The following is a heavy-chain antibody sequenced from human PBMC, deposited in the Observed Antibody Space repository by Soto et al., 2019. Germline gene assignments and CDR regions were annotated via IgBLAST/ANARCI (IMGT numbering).Heavy chain of an antibody. CDR1: GGSFSGYY. D-gene: IGHD3-10*01. V-gene: IGHV4-34*01. Sequence: QVQLQQWGAGLLKPSETLSLTCAVYGGSFSGYYWSWIRQPPGKGLEWIGEINHSGSTNYNPSLRRRVTISVDTSKDQFSLKLSSVTAADTAVYYCARVTMVRGAKSIIDYWGQGTLVTVSS. CDR3: ARVTMVRGAKSIIDY. J-gene: IGHJ4*02. CDR2: INHSGST.